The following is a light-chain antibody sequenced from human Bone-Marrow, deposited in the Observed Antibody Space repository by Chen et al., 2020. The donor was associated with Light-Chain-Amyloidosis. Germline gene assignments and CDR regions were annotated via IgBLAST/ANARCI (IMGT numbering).Light chain of an antibody. J-gene: IGLJ2*01. CDR2: RDT. CDR3: QSADSSGTYEVI. CDR1: DLPTKY. V-gene: IGLV3-25*03. Sequence: SYELPQPPSVSVSPGQTARITCSGDDLPTKYAYWYQQKPGQAPGLVIHRDTERPSGISERFSGSSSGTTATLTISGVQAEDEADYHCQSADSSGTYEVIFGGGTKLTV.